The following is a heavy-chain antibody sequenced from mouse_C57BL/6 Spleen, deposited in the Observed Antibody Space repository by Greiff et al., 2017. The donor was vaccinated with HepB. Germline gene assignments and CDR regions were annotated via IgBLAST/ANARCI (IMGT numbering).Heavy chain of an antibody. Sequence: DVKLVESGGGLVQPGGSMKLSCAASGFTFSDAWMDWVRQSPEKGLEWVAEIRNKANNHATYYAESVKGRFTISRDDSKSSVYLQMNSLRAEDTGIYYCTRYGSSSYYYAMDYWGQGTSVTVSS. D-gene: IGHD1-1*01. CDR2: IRNKANNHAT. CDR1: GFTFSDAW. V-gene: IGHV6-6*01. CDR3: TRYGSSSYYYAMDY. J-gene: IGHJ4*01.